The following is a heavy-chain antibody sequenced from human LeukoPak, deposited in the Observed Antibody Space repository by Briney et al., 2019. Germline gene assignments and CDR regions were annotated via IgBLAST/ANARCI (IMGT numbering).Heavy chain of an antibody. J-gene: IGHJ4*02. Sequence: GESLKISCKGSGYSFTSYWIGWVRQMPGKGLERIGIIYPGDSDTRYSPSFQGQVIISADKSITTAYLQWSSLKASDTAMYYCASYNYYDSSGYYYEWVYWGQRTLVTVSS. D-gene: IGHD3-22*01. V-gene: IGHV5-51*01. CDR1: GYSFTSYW. CDR3: ASYNYYDSSGYYYEWVY. CDR2: IYPGDSDT.